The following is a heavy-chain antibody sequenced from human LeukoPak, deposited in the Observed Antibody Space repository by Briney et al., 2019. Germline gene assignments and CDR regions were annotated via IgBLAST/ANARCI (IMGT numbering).Heavy chain of an antibody. Sequence: SETLSLTCTVSGGSISSYYWSWIRQPPGKGLEWIGYIYCSGSTNYNPSLKSRVTISVDTSKNQFSLKLSSVTAADTAVYYCARDGDSWDAFDIWGQGTMVTVSS. J-gene: IGHJ3*02. V-gene: IGHV4-59*01. CDR1: GGSISSYY. CDR3: ARDGDSWDAFDI. CDR2: IYCSGST. D-gene: IGHD3-22*01.